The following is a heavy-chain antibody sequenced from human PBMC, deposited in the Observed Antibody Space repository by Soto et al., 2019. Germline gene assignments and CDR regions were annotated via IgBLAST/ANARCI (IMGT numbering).Heavy chain of an antibody. CDR1: GFTLTSAD. J-gene: IGHJ4*02. Sequence: QMQLVQSGPEVKKPGTSVKVSCKASGFTLTSADVQWVRQTRGQRLEWIGWIVGGSGSTNYAQQFQGRLAITRDMSTSTVYMERSSLRSEDTAVYYGAADWSNRPFDFWGQGTLVTVSS. CDR3: AADWSNRPFDF. D-gene: IGHD3-3*01. CDR2: IVGGSGST. V-gene: IGHV1-58*01.